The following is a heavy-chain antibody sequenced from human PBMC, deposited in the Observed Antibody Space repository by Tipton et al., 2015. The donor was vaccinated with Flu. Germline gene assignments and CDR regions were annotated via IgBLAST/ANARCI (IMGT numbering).Heavy chain of an antibody. CDR2: IHHSGST. J-gene: IGHJ6*02. V-gene: IGHV4-31*03. D-gene: IGHD1-26*01. CDR3: ARDDGMTTTGMHV. Sequence: TLSLTCSVSGTSISSVFYNWTWIGQHAGKGLDWVGYIHHSGSTYYNPSLKSRLDISLDKSVNRFSLRLTSVTAADTSVYYCARDDGMTTTGMHVWGQGTSVTVS. CDR1: GTSISSVFYN.